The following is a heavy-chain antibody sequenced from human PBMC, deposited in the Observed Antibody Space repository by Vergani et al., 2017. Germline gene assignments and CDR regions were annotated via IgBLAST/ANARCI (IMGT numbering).Heavy chain of an antibody. J-gene: IGHJ4*02. D-gene: IGHD1-26*01. CDR2: ISSSSSYI. V-gene: IGHV3-21*01. Sequence: EVQLVESGGGLVKPGGSLRLSCAASGFTFSSYRMNWVRQAPGKGLEWVSSISSSSSYIYYADSLKGRFTISRDNAKNSLYLQMNSLRAEDTAVYYCASGGSDFTRYYFDYWGQGTLVTVSS. CDR3: ASGGSDFTRYYFDY. CDR1: GFTFSSYR.